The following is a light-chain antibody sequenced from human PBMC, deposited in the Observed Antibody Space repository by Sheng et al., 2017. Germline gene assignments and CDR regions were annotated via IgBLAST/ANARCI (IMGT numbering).Light chain of an antibody. Sequence: DIQMTQSPSSLSASVGDRVTITCRASQGITNFLAWYQXKPGTVPKLLIYAASTFASGVPSRFSGSGSGRDFTLTISSLQPEDVATYYCQKYNSAPYTFGQGTKAGD. J-gene: IGKJ2*01. CDR3: QKYNSAPYT. CDR1: QGITNF. CDR2: AAS. V-gene: IGKV1-27*01.